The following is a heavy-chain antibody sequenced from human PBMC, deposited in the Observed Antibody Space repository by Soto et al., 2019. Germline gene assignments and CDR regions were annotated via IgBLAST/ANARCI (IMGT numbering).Heavy chain of an antibody. D-gene: IGHD5-12*01. CDR2: IYYSGST. Sequence: SETLSLTCTVSGGSIRSGGYYWSWIRQPPGKGLEWIGYIYYSGSTYYNPSLKSRVTISVDTSKNQFSLKLSSVTAADTAVYYCARGSGYDFAWFAPWGQGTLVTVSS. CDR3: ARGSGYDFAWFAP. CDR1: GGSIRSGGYY. V-gene: IGHV4-30-4*01. J-gene: IGHJ5*02.